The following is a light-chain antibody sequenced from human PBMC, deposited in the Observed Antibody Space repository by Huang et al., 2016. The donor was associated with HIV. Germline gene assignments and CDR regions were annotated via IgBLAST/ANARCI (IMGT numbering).Light chain of an antibody. CDR2: WAT. J-gene: IGKJ2*02. V-gene: IGKV4-1*01. CDR1: QNIFYSSTNKNY. Sequence: IVMTQSPDSLTVSVGGRATFDCRSSQNIFYSSTNKNYLAWYQQKPGQSPQLLIYWATARESGAPDRFTGSGSETDFTLTINNVQAEDVAIYYCQQYYSTPCTCGQGTRLEI. CDR3: QQYYSTPCT.